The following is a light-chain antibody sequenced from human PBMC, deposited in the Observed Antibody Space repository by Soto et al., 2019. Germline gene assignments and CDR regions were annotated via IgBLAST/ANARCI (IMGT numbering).Light chain of an antibody. Sequence: QSVLNQPPSASGTPGQRVTISCSGSSSNIGTNTVNWYQQLPGTAPKLLIYNNDLRPSGVPDRFSGSKSGTSASLAISGLQSEDEADYYCAAWDDSLNGFYVFGIGTKVTVL. CDR2: NND. CDR1: SSNIGTNT. J-gene: IGLJ1*01. V-gene: IGLV1-44*01. CDR3: AAWDDSLNGFYV.